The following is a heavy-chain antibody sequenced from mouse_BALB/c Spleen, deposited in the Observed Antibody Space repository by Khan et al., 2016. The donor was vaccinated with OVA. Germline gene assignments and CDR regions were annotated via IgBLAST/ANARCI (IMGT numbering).Heavy chain of an antibody. CDR1: GFTFSTYG. J-gene: IGHJ3*01. Sequence: EVQLQESGGDLVEPGGSLKLSCVASGFTFSTYGMSWVRQTPDKRLEWVATISTGGHYTYYPDSVRGRFTISRDNAKNTLYLQMTSLKSEDTAMFYCAGLAYYYDSEGFAYWGQGTLVTVSA. D-gene: IGHD1-1*01. V-gene: IGHV5-6*01. CDR2: ISTGGHYT. CDR3: AGLAYYYDSEGFAY.